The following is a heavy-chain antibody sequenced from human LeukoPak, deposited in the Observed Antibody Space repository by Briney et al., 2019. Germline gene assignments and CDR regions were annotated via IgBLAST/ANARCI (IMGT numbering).Heavy chain of an antibody. CDR2: MNPNSGNT. CDR3: TRDRGYCSSTSCSIDY. D-gene: IGHD2-2*01. Sequence: ASVKVSCKASGYTFTSYDINWVRQATGQGLEWMGWMNPNSGNTGYAQKFQGRVTMTRNTSISTAYMELSSLRSEDTAVYYCTRDRGYCSSTSCSIDYWGQEPWSPSPQ. V-gene: IGHV1-8*01. CDR1: GYTFTSYD. J-gene: IGHJ4*01.